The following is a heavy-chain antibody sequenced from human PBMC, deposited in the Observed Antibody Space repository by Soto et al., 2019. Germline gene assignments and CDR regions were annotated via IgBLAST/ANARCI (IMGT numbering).Heavy chain of an antibody. Sequence: ASVKVSCKASGYTFTGYYMHWVRQAPGQGLEWMGWINPDSGGTNFDQKFQGRVTMTRDTSISTAYMELSSLRSDDTAVYYCARKVATFNFDFFDWGQGALVTVSS. CDR1: GYTFTGYY. J-gene: IGHJ4*02. CDR2: INPDSGGT. V-gene: IGHV1-2*02. CDR3: ARKVATFNFDFFD. D-gene: IGHD5-12*01.